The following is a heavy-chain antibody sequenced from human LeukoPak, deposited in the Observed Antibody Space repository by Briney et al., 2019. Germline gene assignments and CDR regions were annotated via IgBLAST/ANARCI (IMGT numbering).Heavy chain of an antibody. CDR2: ISWDGGST. Sequence: GGSLRLSCAASGFTFSSYSMNWVRQAPGKGLEWVSLISWDGGSTYYADSVKGRFTISRDNSKNSLYLQMNSLRAEDTALYYCAKDTTGGDYYDSSGYLHYWGQGTLVTVSS. D-gene: IGHD3-22*01. CDR1: GFTFSSYS. CDR3: AKDTTGGDYYDSSGYLHY. V-gene: IGHV3-43D*03. J-gene: IGHJ4*02.